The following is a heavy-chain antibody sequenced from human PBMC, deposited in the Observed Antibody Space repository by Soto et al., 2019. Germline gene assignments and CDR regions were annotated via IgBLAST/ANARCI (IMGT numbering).Heavy chain of an antibody. CDR1: GDSVSSNSAA. D-gene: IGHD6-19*01. CDR2: TSYRYKWYN. J-gene: IGHJ4*02. V-gene: IGHV6-1*01. CDR3: TRALSGSGPDS. Sequence: SQTRSLTCAISGDSVSSNSAAWNWFRQSPSRGREWLGRTSYRYKWYNDYAVSVKSRITINPDTSKNQVSLQLNSVTPEDTAIYYCTRALSGSGPDSWRQATLVTVSA.